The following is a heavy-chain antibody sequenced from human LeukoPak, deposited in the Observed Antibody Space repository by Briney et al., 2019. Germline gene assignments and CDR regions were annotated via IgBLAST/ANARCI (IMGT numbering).Heavy chain of an antibody. J-gene: IGHJ5*02. V-gene: IGHV3-7*01. CDR3: AGGSGYFIRS. CDR1: GFISRSYW. CDR2: INEDGSEQ. Sequence: QTGGSLRLACAATGFISRSYWMNWVRQAPGKVLEWLAIINEDGSEQQYKGYVEGRFPISRDNAKNSLHVRMKSLRGEDTAVYYCAGGSGYFIRSWGQGNLVTVSS. D-gene: IGHD3-9*01.